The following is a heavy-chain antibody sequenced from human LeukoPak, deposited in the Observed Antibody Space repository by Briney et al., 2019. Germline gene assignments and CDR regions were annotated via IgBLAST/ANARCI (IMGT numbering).Heavy chain of an antibody. Sequence: SETLSLTCTVSGASISHYYWSWIRQRPERGLEWMGDVHTSGGSTYYPSLKTRITMSIDTSRSQLSLNLTSVTAADTAVYFCARLGSYHDFWGQGALVTVSS. CDR1: GASISHYY. CDR2: VHTSGGS. J-gene: IGHJ4*02. V-gene: IGHV4-4*09. CDR3: ARLGSYHDF. D-gene: IGHD1-26*01.